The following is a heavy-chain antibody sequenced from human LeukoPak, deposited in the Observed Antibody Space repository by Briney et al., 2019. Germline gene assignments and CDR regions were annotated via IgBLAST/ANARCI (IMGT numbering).Heavy chain of an antibody. J-gene: IGHJ5*02. CDR3: AVRVGGYDSEWFDP. Sequence: PSETLSLTCAVSGYSISSGYYWGWIRQPPGKGLEWIGSIYHSGSTYYNPSLKSRVTISVDTSKNQFSLKLSSVTAADTAVYYWAVRVGGYDSEWFDPWGQGTLVTVSS. V-gene: IGHV4-38-2*01. CDR1: GYSISSGYY. CDR2: IYHSGST. D-gene: IGHD5-12*01.